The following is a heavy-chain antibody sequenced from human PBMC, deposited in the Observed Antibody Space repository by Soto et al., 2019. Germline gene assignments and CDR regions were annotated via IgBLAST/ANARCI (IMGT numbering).Heavy chain of an antibody. CDR1: GFTFSNSA. CDR3: ARIRQSYGDYDY. J-gene: IGHJ4*02. D-gene: IGHD4-17*01. V-gene: IGHV3-23*01. Sequence: GGSLRLSCATSGFTFSNSAMSWVRQAPGKGLEWVSFISFSGGNTYYADSVKGRFTISGDNSKNTLYLQMGSLRAEDMAVYYCARIRQSYGDYDYWGQGTLVTVSS. CDR2: ISFSGGNT.